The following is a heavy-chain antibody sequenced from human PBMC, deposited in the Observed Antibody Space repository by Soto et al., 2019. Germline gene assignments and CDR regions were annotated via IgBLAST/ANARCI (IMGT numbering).Heavy chain of an antibody. CDR3: VRRKNRNEVDY. V-gene: IGHV1-2*02. CDR1: GYTFTLYD. CDR2: TNPSSGVS. Sequence: ASVKVSCKASGYTFTLYDIHWLRQAPGQRPEWMGWTNPSSGVSNYAQNFQGRVTMTRDTSISTAYMDLSGLRGDDSAVYYCVRRKNRNEVDYWGQGTLVTVSS. J-gene: IGHJ4*02.